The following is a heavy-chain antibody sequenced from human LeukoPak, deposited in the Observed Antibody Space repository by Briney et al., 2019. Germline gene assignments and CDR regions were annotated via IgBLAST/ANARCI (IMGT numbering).Heavy chain of an antibody. CDR3: ARPYSSSWSKRYFDL. V-gene: IGHV4-4*07. J-gene: IGHJ2*01. CDR2: IYTSGST. D-gene: IGHD6-13*01. Sequence: KASETLSLTCTVSGGSISSYYWSWIRQPAGKGLEWIGRIYTSGSTNYNPSLKSRVTMSVDTSKNQFSLKLSSVTAADTAVYYCARPYSSSWSKRYFDLWGRGTLVTVSS. CDR1: GGSISSYY.